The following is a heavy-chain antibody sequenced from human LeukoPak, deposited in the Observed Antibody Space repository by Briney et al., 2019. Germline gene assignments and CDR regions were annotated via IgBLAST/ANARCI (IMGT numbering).Heavy chain of an antibody. CDR1: GGSFSGYY. D-gene: IGHD3-10*01. J-gene: IGHJ4*02. Sequence: PSETLSLTCAVSGGSFSGYYWSWIRQPPGKGLEWVGEINHSGSTNYNPSLKSRATISVDTSKNQFSLKLSSVTAADTAVYYCARRRGVIHLRGYFDYWGQGTLVTVSS. V-gene: IGHV4-34*01. CDR2: INHSGST. CDR3: ARRRGVIHLRGYFDY.